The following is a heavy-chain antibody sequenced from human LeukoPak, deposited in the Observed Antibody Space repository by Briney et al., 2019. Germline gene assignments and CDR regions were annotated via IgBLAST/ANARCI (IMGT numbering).Heavy chain of an antibody. J-gene: IGHJ6*03. Sequence: PSGGSLKLSCAASGFTFSGSAMPWVRQASGKGLEWVGRIRSKANSYATAYAASVKGRFTISRDDSKNTAYLQMNSLKTEDTAVYYCTRHRSVKVGALTYYYYMDVWGKGTTVTVSS. CDR3: TRHRSVKVGALTYYYYMDV. D-gene: IGHD1-26*01. CDR2: IRSKANSYAT. CDR1: GFTFSGSA. V-gene: IGHV3-73*01.